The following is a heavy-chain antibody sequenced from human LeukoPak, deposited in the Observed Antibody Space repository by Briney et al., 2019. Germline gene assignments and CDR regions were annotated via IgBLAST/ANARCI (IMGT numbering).Heavy chain of an antibody. V-gene: IGHV3-21*01. CDR1: GFTFSDYG. CDR2: ISYSSSHI. CDR3: ARFTSGPGSNDYFDY. D-gene: IGHD3-10*01. J-gene: IGHJ4*02. Sequence: GGSLRLSCAVSGFTFSDYGMNWVRQAPGKGLEWVSFISYSSSHIYYADSVKGRFTISRDNAKNSLYLQMNSLRAEDTAVYYCARFTSGPGSNDYFDYWGQGTLVTVSS.